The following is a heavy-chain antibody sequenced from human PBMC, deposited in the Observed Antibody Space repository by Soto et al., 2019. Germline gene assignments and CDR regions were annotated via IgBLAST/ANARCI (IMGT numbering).Heavy chain of an antibody. J-gene: IGHJ5*02. V-gene: IGHV4-31*03. Sequence: QVQLQESGPGLVEPSQTLSLTCTVSGGSISGEGYYWSWIRQYSGRGLEWIGYIHYSGSTYSNPSLKSRVTISVDTSKTQFFLKLTSVTAADTAVYYCARAWTATAGWANWSDRWGQGTLVTVSS. CDR1: GGSISGEGYY. CDR2: IHYSGST. CDR3: ARAWTATAGWANWSDR. D-gene: IGHD6-13*01.